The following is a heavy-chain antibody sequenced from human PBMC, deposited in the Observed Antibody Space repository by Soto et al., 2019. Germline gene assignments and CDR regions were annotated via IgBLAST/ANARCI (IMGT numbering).Heavy chain of an antibody. D-gene: IGHD6-19*01. CDR2: ISSTGRTI. J-gene: IGHJ4*02. V-gene: IGHV3-11*01. Sequence: LSLTCTVSGGSISSYYWSWIRQPAGKGLEWVSYISSTGRTIYYADSVKGRFTVSRDNAQNSLSLKLNSLRVEDTAVYYCARSYSSGWEFDYWGQGTQVTVSS. CDR3: ARSYSSGWEFDY. CDR1: GGSISSYY.